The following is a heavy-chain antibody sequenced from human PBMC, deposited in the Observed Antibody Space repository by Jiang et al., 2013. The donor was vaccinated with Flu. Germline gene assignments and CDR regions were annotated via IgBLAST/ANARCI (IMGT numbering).Heavy chain of an antibody. V-gene: IGHV4-59*01. CDR3: ARGGPVGSRPLIDY. J-gene: IGHJ4*02. CDR1: GGSISSYY. Sequence: GLVKPSETLSLTCTVSGGSISSYYWSWIRQPPGKGLEWIGYIYYSGSTNYNPSLKSRVTISVDTSKNQFSLKLSSVTAADTAVYYCARGGPVGSRPLIDYWGQGTLVTVSS. CDR2: IYYSGST. D-gene: IGHD6-6*01.